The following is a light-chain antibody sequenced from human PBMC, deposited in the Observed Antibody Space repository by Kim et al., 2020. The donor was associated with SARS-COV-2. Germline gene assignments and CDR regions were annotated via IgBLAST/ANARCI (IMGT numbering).Light chain of an antibody. CDR3: QQYGNALYS. J-gene: IGKJ2*03. CDR1: QTVNGNF. CDR2: GTS. Sequence: LSPGESATLSCRASQTVNGNFLSWYQQKPGQPPRLLIYGTSSRATGIPDRFRGSGFGTDFTLTISRLEPEDFAVYYCQQYGNALYSFGQRTKLEI. V-gene: IGKV3-20*01.